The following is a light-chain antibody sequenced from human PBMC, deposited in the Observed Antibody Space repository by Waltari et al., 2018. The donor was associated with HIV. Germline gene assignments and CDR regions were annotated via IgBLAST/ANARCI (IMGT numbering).Light chain of an antibody. CDR2: DVT. CDR3: SSYTTSNTVV. V-gene: IGLV2-14*03. J-gene: IGLJ2*01. Sequence: QSALTQPASVSGSPGQSITISCSGTRSDISTYDFVSLYQKHPAKAPKLLIYDVTARPSGVSRRFSGSKSGSTASLTISSIQADDEADYYCSSYTTSNTVVFGPGTKLSVL. CDR1: RSDISTYDF.